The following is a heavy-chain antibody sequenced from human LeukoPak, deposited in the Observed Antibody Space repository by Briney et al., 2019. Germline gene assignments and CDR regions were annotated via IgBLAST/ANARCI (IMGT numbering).Heavy chain of an antibody. Sequence: ASVKVSCKASGYTFTSYYMHWVRQAPGQGLEWMGWISAYNGNTNYAQKLQGRVTMTTDTSTSTAYMELRSLRSDDTAVYYCARDRCGGSCYHPYYYYGMDVWGQGTTVTVSS. V-gene: IGHV1-18*04. CDR2: ISAYNGNT. J-gene: IGHJ6*02. CDR3: ARDRCGGSCYHPYYYYGMDV. CDR1: GYTFTSYY. D-gene: IGHD2-15*01.